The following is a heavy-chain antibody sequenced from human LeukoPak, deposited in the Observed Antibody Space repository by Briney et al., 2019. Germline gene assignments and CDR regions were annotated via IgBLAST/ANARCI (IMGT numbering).Heavy chain of an antibody. J-gene: IGHJ3*02. D-gene: IGHD3-22*01. V-gene: IGHV1-2*02. CDR1: GYTFTGYY. Sequence: ASVKVSCKASGYTFTGYYMHWVRQAPGQGLEWMGWINPNSVGTNYAQKFQGRVTMTRDTSISTAYMELSRLRSDATAVYYCARNYYDGSGYYYRGTVAFDIWGQGTMVTVSS. CDR2: INPNSVGT. CDR3: ARNYYDGSGYYYRGTVAFDI.